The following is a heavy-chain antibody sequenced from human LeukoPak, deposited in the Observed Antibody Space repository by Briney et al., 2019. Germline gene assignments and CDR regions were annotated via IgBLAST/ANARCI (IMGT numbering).Heavy chain of an antibody. J-gene: IGHJ5*02. CDR3: ARVPEDTAIGWFDP. CDR1: GGSISSYY. V-gene: IGHV4-4*07. CDR2: FYTSGST. D-gene: IGHD5-18*01. Sequence: PSETLSLTCSVSGGSISSYYWRWIRQPAGKGLEWVGRFYTSGSTNYHPSLKSRVTMSVDTSKNQFSLKLSSVTAADAAVYYCARVPEDTAIGWFDPWGQGTLVTVSS.